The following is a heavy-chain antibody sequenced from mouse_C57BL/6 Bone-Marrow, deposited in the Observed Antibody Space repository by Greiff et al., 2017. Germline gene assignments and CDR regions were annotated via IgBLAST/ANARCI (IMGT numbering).Heavy chain of an antibody. Sequence: QVQLQQSGAELVRPGASVTLSCKASGYTFTDYEMNWVKQTPVHGLEWIGAIDPETGGTAYNQKFKGKAILTADKSSSTAYMELSSLTSEDSAVYDCTRTHDDSDDWYVDVWGTGTTVTVSS. J-gene: IGHJ1*03. V-gene: IGHV1-15*01. CDR2: IDPETGGT. CDR3: TRTHDDSDDWYVDV. CDR1: GYTFTDYE. D-gene: IGHD2-12*01.